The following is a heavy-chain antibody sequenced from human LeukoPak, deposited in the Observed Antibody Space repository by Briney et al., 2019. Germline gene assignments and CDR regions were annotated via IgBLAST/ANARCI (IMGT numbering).Heavy chain of an antibody. J-gene: IGHJ4*02. Sequence: GGSLRLSCVGSGFTFNNYWMRWVRQAPGKGLVWVSRINTDGTTTSYADSVKGRFTFSRDNAKNTLYLQMNSLRAEDTAVYYCTRYLSGGFDSWGQGTLVTVSS. CDR2: INTDGTTT. D-gene: IGHD2-15*01. V-gene: IGHV3-74*01. CDR1: GFTFNNYW. CDR3: TRYLSGGFDS.